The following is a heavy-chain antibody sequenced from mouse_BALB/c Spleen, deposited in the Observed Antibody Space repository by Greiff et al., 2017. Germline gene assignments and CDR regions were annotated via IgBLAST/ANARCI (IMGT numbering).Heavy chain of an antibody. CDR1: GFTFSSYT. J-gene: IGHJ4*01. D-gene: IGHD1-1*01. Sequence: EVMLVESGGDLVQPGGSLKLSCAASGFTFSSYTMSWVRQTPEKRLEWVAYISNGGGSTYYPDTVKGRFTISRDNAKNTLYLQMSSLKSEDTAMYYCARHSFITTVVAPYAMDYWGQGTSVTVSS. V-gene: IGHV5-12-2*01. CDR2: ISNGGGST. CDR3: ARHSFITTVVAPYAMDY.